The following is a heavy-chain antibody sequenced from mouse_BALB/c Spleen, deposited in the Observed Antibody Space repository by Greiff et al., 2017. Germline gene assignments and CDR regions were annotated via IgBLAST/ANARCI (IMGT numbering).Heavy chain of an antibody. CDR2: ISSGGSYT. V-gene: IGHV5-6-4*01. D-gene: IGHD2-4*01. Sequence: EVMLVESGGGLVKPGGSLKLSCAASGFTFSSYTMSWVRQTPEKRLEWVATISSGGSYTYYPDSVKGRFTISRDNAKNTLYLQMSSLKSEDTAMYYCTRGSTMIRYFDVWGAGTTVTVSS. J-gene: IGHJ1*01. CDR3: TRGSTMIRYFDV. CDR1: GFTFSSYT.